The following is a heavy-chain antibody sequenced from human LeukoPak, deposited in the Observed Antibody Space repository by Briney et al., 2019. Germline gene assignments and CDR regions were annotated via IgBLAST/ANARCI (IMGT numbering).Heavy chain of an antibody. CDR1: RASLNSHY. D-gene: IGHD6-25*01. J-gene: IGHJ4*02. CDR2: IFYNGDI. CDR3: AKNAGRGRPSDH. V-gene: IGHV4-59*11. Sequence: SETLSLTCIVSRASLNSHYWSWIRQSPGKGLEWIGYIFYNGDIAYNPSLKSRATISLDTSQNEFSLKVTSVTAADTAVYYCAKNAGRGRPSDHWGQGILVTVSS.